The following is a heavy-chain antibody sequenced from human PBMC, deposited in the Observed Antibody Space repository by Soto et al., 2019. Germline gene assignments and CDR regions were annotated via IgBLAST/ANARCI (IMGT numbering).Heavy chain of an antibody. V-gene: IGHV3-48*01. CDR2: ISSSSSTI. J-gene: IGHJ3*02. CDR3: ARVRAMVRGVDDAFDI. CDR1: GFTFSSYS. Sequence: GGSLRLSCAASGFTFSSYSMNWVRQAPGKGLEWVSYISSSSSTIYYADSVKGRFTISRDNAKNSLYLQMNSLRAEDTAVYYCARVRAMVRGVDDAFDIWGQGTMVTVSS. D-gene: IGHD3-10*01.